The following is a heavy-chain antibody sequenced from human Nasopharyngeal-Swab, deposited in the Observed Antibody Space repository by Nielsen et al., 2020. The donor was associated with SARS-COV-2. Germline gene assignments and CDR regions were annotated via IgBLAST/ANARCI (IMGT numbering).Heavy chain of an antibody. Sequence: WIRQPPGKGLEWVAHIKQSGSGQYYVDSVKGRFTISRDNAKNPLSLQMNSLRAEDTAVYYCARYCSTTSCLRCFDYWGQGTLVTVSS. CDR2: IKQSGSGQ. J-gene: IGHJ4*02. D-gene: IGHD2-2*01. CDR3: ARYCSTTSCLRCFDY. V-gene: IGHV3-7*01.